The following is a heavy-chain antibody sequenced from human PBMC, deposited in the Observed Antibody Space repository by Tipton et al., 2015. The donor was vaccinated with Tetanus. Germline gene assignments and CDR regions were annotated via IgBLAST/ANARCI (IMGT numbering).Heavy chain of an antibody. V-gene: IGHV4-34*01. J-gene: IGHJ3*02. CDR1: GGSFSGYY. Sequence: LRLSCAVYGGSFSGYYWSWVRQPPGKGLEWIGEINHSGTTYSNPSLGSRVTMSVDTSKIQFSLKVSSVTAADTAVYYCARLSSSANDAHAFDIWGQGTMVTVSS. CDR3: ARLSSSANDAHAFDI. CDR2: INHSGTT. D-gene: IGHD3-22*01.